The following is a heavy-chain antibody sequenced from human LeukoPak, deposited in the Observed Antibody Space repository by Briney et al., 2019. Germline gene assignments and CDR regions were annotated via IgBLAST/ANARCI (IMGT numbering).Heavy chain of an antibody. CDR3: ARAPPGRDLLGGFDF. D-gene: IGHD2-15*01. J-gene: IGHJ4*02. Sequence: GGSLRLSCAASGFTFSSYSMNWVRQAPGKGLEWVSCITRSSIYIYYADSVKGRFTISRDNAKNSLYLQMNSLRAEDTAVYYCARAPPGRDLLGGFDFWGQGIRVTVSS. V-gene: IGHV3-21*01. CDR2: ITRSSIYI. CDR1: GFTFSSYS.